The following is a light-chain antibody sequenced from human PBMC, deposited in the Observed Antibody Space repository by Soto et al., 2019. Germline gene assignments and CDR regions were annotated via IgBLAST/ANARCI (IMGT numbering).Light chain of an antibody. V-gene: IGKV1-12*01. CDR2: SAS. J-gene: IGKJ4*01. Sequence: DIQMTQSPSSVSASVGDRITISCRASQAIHFALGWYRQKPGKAPYLLIYSASALPSGVPSRFSGSGSGTDFNLTISSLQPEDFAIYVCQQAYSLPPTFGGGTRVEI. CDR1: QAIHFA. CDR3: QQAYSLPPT.